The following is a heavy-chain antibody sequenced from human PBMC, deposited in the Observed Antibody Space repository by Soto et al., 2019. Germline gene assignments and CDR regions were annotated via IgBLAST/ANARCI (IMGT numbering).Heavy chain of an antibody. V-gene: IGHV3-11*06. Sequence: PGGSLRLSCAASGFIFSDYDMSWLRQGPGKRLEWVSYISSTATYTNYADSVKGRFTISGDKAKNSLYLEMNSLRVEDTAVYYCARRSIVVRGTSDAWGQGTLVTVSS. CDR3: ARRSIVVRGTSDA. CDR2: ISSTATYT. CDR1: GFIFSDYD. J-gene: IGHJ5*02. D-gene: IGHD6-6*01.